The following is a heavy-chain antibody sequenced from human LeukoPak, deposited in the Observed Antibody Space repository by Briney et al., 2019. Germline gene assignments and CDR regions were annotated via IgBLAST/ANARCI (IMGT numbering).Heavy chain of an antibody. CDR3: ARQGYDSGFDY. Sequence: GGSLRLSCAASGFSFSRYYMSWVRQAPGKGLEWVSVLFSGGDTYYADSVKDRFSISRDSSRETLFLQVNSLRADDTAVYYCARQGYDSGFDYWGHGTMVTVSS. D-gene: IGHD5-12*01. V-gene: IGHV3-66*04. J-gene: IGHJ4*01. CDR2: LFSGGDT. CDR1: GFSFSRYY.